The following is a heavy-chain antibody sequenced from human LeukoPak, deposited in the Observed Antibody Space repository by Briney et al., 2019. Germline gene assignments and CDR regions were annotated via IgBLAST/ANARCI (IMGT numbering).Heavy chain of an antibody. CDR3: ARKPIVNSAWYYFDY. CDR1: GGSISSGCYY. CDR2: IYTSGST. J-gene: IGHJ4*02. Sequence: SQTLSLTCTVSGGSISSGCYYWSWIRQPAGKGLEWIGRIYTSGSTNYNPSLKSRVTISVDTSKNQFSLELSSVTAADTAVYYCARKPIVNSAWYYFDYWGQGTPVTVSS. V-gene: IGHV4-61*02. D-gene: IGHD3-22*01.